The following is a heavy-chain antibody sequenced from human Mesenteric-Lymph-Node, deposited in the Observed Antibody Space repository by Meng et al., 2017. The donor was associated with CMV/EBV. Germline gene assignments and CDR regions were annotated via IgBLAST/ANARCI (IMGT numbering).Heavy chain of an antibody. CDR2: INPNSGGT. J-gene: IGHJ4*02. CDR3: AKGKGSDYGSGTYMVDY. V-gene: IGHV1-2*06. D-gene: IGHD3-10*01. Sequence: IHWLRQVPGQGLEWMGRINPNSGGTRYAQKFQGRDTMTRDTSIATTYMELRGLTSGDTAVYFCAKGKGSDYGSGTYMVDYWGQGTLVTVSS.